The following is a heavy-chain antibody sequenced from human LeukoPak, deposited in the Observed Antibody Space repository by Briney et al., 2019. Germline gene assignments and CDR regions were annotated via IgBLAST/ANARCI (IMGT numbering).Heavy chain of an antibody. J-gene: IGHJ4*02. Sequence: SETLSLTCTVSGGSISSSSYYWGWIRQPPGKGLEWIGSIYYSGSTYYNPSLKSRVTISVDTSKNQFSLKLSSVTAADTAVYYCARWAIMITFGGVIDDYWGQGTLVTVSS. CDR1: GGSISSSSYY. CDR2: IYYSGST. CDR3: ARWAIMITFGGVIDDY. D-gene: IGHD3-16*02. V-gene: IGHV4-39*07.